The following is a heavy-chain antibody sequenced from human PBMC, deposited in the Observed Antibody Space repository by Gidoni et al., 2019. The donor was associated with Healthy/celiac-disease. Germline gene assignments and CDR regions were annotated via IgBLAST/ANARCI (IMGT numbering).Heavy chain of an antibody. D-gene: IGHD1-20*01. CDR2: ISSSSSYI. V-gene: IGHV3-21*01. J-gene: IGHJ5*02. CDR3: ARDPNWNDHGWSQLFDP. Sequence: EVQLVESGGGLVKPGGSLRLSWAASGFTFSSYSMNWVRQAPGKGLEWVSSISSSSSYIYYADSVKGRFTISRDNAKNSLYLQMNSLRAEDTAVYYCARDPNWNDHGWSQLFDPWGQGTLVTVSS. CDR1: GFTFSSYS.